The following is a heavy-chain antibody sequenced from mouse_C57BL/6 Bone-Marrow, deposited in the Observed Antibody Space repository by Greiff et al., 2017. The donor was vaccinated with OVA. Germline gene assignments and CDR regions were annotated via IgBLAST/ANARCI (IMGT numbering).Heavy chain of an antibody. CDR3: VRDLSTMVTTRAMDY. Sequence: DVMLVESGGGLVQPKGSLKLSCAASGFTFNTYAMHWVRQAPGKGLEWVARIRSKSSNYATYYADSVKDRFTISRDDSQSMLYLQMNNLKTEDTAMYYCVRDLSTMVTTRAMDYWGQGTSVTVSS. D-gene: IGHD2-2*01. CDR2: IRSKSSNYAT. V-gene: IGHV10-3*01. J-gene: IGHJ4*01. CDR1: GFTFNTYA.